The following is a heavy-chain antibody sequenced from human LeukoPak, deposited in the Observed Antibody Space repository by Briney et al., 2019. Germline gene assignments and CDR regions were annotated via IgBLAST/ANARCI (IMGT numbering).Heavy chain of an antibody. CDR2: INPNSGGT. Sequence: ASVKVSCKASGYTFTGYYMHWVRQAPGQGLEWMGWINPNSGGTNYAQKFQGRVTMTRDTSISTAYMELSRLRSDDTAVYYCARDKSERYSPYYMDVWGKGTTVTVSS. CDR1: GYTFTGYY. CDR3: ARDKSERYSPYYMDV. D-gene: IGHD5-18*01. J-gene: IGHJ6*03. V-gene: IGHV1-2*02.